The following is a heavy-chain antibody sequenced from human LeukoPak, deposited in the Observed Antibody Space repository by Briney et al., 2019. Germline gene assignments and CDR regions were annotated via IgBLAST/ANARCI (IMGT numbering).Heavy chain of an antibody. CDR3: ARDTGGMQLWWYYFDY. D-gene: IGHD5-18*01. CDR2: IKQDGSEK. CDR1: GFTFSSYW. V-gene: IGHV3-7*01. J-gene: IGHJ4*02. Sequence: GRSLRLSCAASGFTFSSYWMSSVRQAPGKGRECVANIKQDGSEKYSVDSVKGRFNISRDNVKNSLYLQMNSLRAEDTAVYYCARDTGGMQLWWYYFDYWGQGILVTVSS.